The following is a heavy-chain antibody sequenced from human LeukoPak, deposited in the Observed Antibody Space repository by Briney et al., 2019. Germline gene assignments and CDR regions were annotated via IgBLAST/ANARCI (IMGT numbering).Heavy chain of an antibody. J-gene: IGHJ3*02. V-gene: IGHV3-23*01. Sequence: GGSLRLSCVASGFTFSSYAMSWVRQVPGKGLEWVSTISGSGGSTYYADSVKGRFTISRDNSKNTLYLQMNSLRAEDTAVYYCSGGDGAAFGIWGQGTMVTVSS. CDR3: SGGDGAAFGI. D-gene: IGHD2-21*02. CDR1: GFTFSSYA. CDR2: ISGSGGST.